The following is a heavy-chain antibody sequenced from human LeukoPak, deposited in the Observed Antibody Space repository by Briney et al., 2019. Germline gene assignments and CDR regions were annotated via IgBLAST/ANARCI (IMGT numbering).Heavy chain of an antibody. Sequence: SETLSLTCTVSGGSISSYYWGWIRQPPGKGLEWIGYIYYSGSTNYNPSLKSRVTISVDTSKNQFSLKLSSVTAADTAVYYCARAHQYSSSWFNWFDPWGQGTLVTVSS. J-gene: IGHJ5*02. D-gene: IGHD6-13*01. V-gene: IGHV4-59*01. CDR2: IYYSGST. CDR3: ARAHQYSSSWFNWFDP. CDR1: GGSISSYY.